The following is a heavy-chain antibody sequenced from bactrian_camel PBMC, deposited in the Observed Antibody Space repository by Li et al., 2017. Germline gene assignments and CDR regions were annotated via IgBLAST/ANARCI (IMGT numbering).Heavy chain of an antibody. J-gene: IGHJ4*01. CDR1: GLTYGISA. V-gene: IGHV3S55*01. CDR3: AADLRSPYGTFDERDY. D-gene: IGHD5*01. Sequence: HVQLVESGGGSVQAGGSLRLSCTVSGLTYGISAMGWYRRAAENECKLISSTSIDGMTYYADSVKGRFNISQDHAESTLWLYMTNLKIEDTANYRCAADLRSPYGTFDERDYWGQGTQVTVS. CDR2: TSIDGMT.